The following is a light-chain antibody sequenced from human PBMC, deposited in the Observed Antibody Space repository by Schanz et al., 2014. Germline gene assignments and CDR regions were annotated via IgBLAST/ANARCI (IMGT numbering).Light chain of an antibody. V-gene: IGKV3-20*01. CDR1: QSVSSSY. J-gene: IGKJ2*01. CDR2: GAS. Sequence: EIVLTQSPGTLSLSPGERATLSCRASQSVSSSYLAWYQQKPGQAPRLLIYGASSRATGIPDRFSGSGSGTYFTLKISRVEAEDVGVYYCMQALPNPGYTFGPGTKLEIK. CDR3: MQALPNPGYT.